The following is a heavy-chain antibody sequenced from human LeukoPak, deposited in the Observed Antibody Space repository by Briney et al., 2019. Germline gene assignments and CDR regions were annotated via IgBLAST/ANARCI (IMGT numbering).Heavy chain of an antibody. D-gene: IGHD3-3*01. V-gene: IGHV3-30-3*01. Sequence: GGSLRLSCAASGFTFSSYAMHWVRQAPGKGLEWVAVISYDGSNEYFADSVKGRFSISRDNSKNTLYLQMNSLRAEDTAVYYCAKDRGGFDYWGQGTLVTVSS. CDR1: GFTFSSYA. CDR3: AKDRGGFDY. J-gene: IGHJ4*02. CDR2: ISYDGSNE.